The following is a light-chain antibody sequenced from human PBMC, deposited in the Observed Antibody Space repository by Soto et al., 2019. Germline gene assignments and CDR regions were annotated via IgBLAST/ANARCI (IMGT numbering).Light chain of an antibody. CDR1: QGISSY. J-gene: IGKJ4*01. Sequence: AIRMTQSPSSLSASTGDRVTNTCRASQGISSYLAWYQQKPGKAPKLLIYAASTLQSGVPSRFSGSGSGTDFTLTISCLQSEDFATYYCQQYYSYPRVTFGGGTKVEIK. CDR2: AAS. V-gene: IGKV1-8*01. CDR3: QQYYSYPRVT.